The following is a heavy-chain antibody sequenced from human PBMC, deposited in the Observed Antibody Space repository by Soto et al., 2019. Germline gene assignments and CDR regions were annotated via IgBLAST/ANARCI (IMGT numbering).Heavy chain of an antibody. CDR1: GFTFSGSA. Sequence: EVQLVESGGGLVQPGGSLKLSCAASGFTFSGSAMHWVRQASGKGLEWVGRIRSKANSYATAYAASVKGRFTISRDDSQNTAYLQMNSLKTEDTAVYYCTSTAPRLQLVLDVGYYYYGMDVWGQGTTVTVSS. CDR3: TSTAPRLQLVLDVGYYYYGMDV. V-gene: IGHV3-73*02. J-gene: IGHJ6*02. D-gene: IGHD6-13*01. CDR2: IRSKANSYAT.